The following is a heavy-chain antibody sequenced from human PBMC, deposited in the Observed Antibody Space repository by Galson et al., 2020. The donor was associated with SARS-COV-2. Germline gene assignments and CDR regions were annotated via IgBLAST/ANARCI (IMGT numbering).Heavy chain of an antibody. CDR3: ASHYCSGGSCYSGWYFDL. CDR2: IYYSGST. CDR1: GGSISSSSYY. J-gene: IGHJ2*01. V-gene: IGHV4-39*01. Sequence: SETLSLTCTVSGGSISSSSYYWGWIRQPPGKGLEWIGSIYYSGSTYYNPSLKSRVTISVDTSKNQFSLKLSSVTAADTAVYYCASHYCSGGSCYSGWYFDLWGRGTLVTVSS. D-gene: IGHD2-15*01.